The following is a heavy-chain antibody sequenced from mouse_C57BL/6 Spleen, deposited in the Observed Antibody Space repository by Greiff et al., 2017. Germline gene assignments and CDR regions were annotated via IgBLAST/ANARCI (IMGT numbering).Heavy chain of an antibody. CDR1: GYTFTSYW. Sequence: QVQLKQPGAELVKPGASVKMSCKASGYTFTSYWITWVKQRPGQGLAWIGDIYPGSGSTNYNEKFKSKATLTVDTSSSTAYMQLSSLTSEDSAVYYCARRDTTVVAPFDYWGQGTTLTVSS. CDR2: IYPGSGST. D-gene: IGHD1-1*01. CDR3: ARRDTTVVAPFDY. V-gene: IGHV1-55*01. J-gene: IGHJ2*01.